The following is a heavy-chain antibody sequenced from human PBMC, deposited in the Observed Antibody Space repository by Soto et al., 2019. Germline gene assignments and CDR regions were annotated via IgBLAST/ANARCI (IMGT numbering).Heavy chain of an antibody. CDR3: ARVARGVYYGMDV. D-gene: IGHD3-10*01. V-gene: IGHV1-2*04. Sequence: QVQLVQSGAEVKKPGASVKVSCKASGYTFTDYYMHWVRQAPGQRLEWMGWINPNSGTTNYAQKFLGWVTITRDTSITTFSIQVSRLRSDDTPVYSCARVARGVYYGMDVWGHAMTVTVSS. CDR1: GYTFTDYY. J-gene: IGHJ6*02. CDR2: INPNSGTT.